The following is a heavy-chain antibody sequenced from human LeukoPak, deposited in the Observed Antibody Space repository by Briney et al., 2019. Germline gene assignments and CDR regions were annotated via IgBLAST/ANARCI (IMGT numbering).Heavy chain of an antibody. J-gene: IGHJ4*02. V-gene: IGHV1-2*06. Sequence: GASVKVSCKASGYTFTGYYMHWVRQAAPGQGLEWMGRINPNSGGTNYAQKFQGRVTMTRDTSISTAYMELSRLRSDDTAVYYCATGLRYFDWLNDYWGQGTLVTVSS. D-gene: IGHD3-9*01. CDR3: ATGLRYFDWLNDY. CDR2: INPNSGGT. CDR1: GYTFTGYY.